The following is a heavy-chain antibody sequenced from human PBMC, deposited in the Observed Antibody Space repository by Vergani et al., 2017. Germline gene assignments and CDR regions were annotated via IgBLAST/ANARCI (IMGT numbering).Heavy chain of an antibody. V-gene: IGHV3-23*01. CDR1: GFTFSSYA. CDR2: ISGSGGST. D-gene: IGHD2-15*01. J-gene: IGHJ3*02. CDR3: ARDGWGSGSSFDPGAFDI. Sequence: EVQLLESGGGLVQPGGSLRLSCAASGFTFSSYAMSWVRQAPGKGLEWVSAISGSGGSTYYADSVKGRFTISRDNSKNTLYLQMNSLRAEDTAVYYCARDGWGSGSSFDPGAFDIWGQGTMVTVSS.